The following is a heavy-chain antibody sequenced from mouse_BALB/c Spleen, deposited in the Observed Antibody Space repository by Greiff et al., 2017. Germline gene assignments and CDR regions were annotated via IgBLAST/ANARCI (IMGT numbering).Heavy chain of an antibody. D-gene: IGHD1-1*01. J-gene: IGHJ2*01. CDR2: ISSGGSYT. CDR3: ARRGTTVVDYFDY. V-gene: IGHV5-6*01. CDR1: GFTFSSYG. Sequence: EVQVVESGGDLVKPGGSLKLSCAASGFTFSSYGMSWVRQTPDKRLEWVATISSGGSYTYYPDSVKGRFTISRDNAKNTLYLQMSSLKSEDTAMYYCARRGTTVVDYFDYWGQGTTLTVSS.